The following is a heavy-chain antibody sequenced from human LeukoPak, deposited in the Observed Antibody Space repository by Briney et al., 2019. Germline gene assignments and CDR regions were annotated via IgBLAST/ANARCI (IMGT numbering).Heavy chain of an antibody. CDR2: INPSGGST. Sequence: ASVKVSCKASGYTFTSYYMHWVRQAPGQGLEWMGIINPSGGSTSYAQKFQGRVTMTRDTSTSTVYMELSSLISEDTAVYYCARDTYYYDSSGHSGHFDYWGQGTLVTVSS. CDR1: GYTFTSYY. CDR3: ARDTYYYDSSGHSGHFDY. J-gene: IGHJ4*02. D-gene: IGHD3-22*01. V-gene: IGHV1-46*01.